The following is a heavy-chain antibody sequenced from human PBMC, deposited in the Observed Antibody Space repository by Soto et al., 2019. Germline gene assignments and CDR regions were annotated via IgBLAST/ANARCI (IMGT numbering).Heavy chain of an antibody. CDR2: TYQSGSA. CDR3: ARDYYGMDV. V-gene: IGHV4-30-2*06. J-gene: IGHJ6*02. CDR1: GGSISSGGYS. Sequence: SETLSITCTVSGGSISSGGYSWTWIRQSPGKGLEWIGYTYQSGSAYYNPSLKSRVTISVDRSKNQFSLNLTSVTAADTAVYYCARDYYGMDVWGQGTTVTGSS.